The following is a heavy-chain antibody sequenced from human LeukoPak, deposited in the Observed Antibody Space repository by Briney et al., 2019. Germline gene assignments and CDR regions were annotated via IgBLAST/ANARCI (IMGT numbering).Heavy chain of an antibody. V-gene: IGHV3-30*02. CDR3: AKDRSYYDSSGFFDY. D-gene: IGHD3-22*01. J-gene: IGHJ4*02. CDR2: IWYDGSKQ. CDR1: GFTFRSYG. Sequence: GGSLRLSCAASGFTFRSYGMHWVRQAPGEGLQWVALIWYDGSKQYYIDSVKGRFTISRDNSKNTLYLQMNSLRAEDTAVYYCAKDRSYYDSSGFFDYWGQGTLVTVSS.